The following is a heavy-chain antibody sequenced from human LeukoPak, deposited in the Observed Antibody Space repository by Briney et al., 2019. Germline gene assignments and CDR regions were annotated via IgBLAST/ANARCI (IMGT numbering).Heavy chain of an antibody. J-gene: IGHJ4*02. Sequence: GGSLRLSCAASGFTVSSNYMSWVRQAPGKGLEWVSVIYSGGSIYYADSVKGRFTISRDNSKNTLYLQMNSLRAEDTAVYYCARMRIREYYFDYWGQGTLVTVSS. CDR2: IYSGGSI. CDR1: GFTVSSNY. CDR3: ARMRIREYYFDY. V-gene: IGHV3-53*01.